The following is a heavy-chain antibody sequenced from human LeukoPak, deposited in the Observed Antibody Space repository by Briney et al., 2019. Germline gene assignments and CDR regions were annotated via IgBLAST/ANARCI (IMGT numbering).Heavy chain of an antibody. J-gene: IGHJ4*02. V-gene: IGHV4-34*01. CDR3: ARVGGEIVVVPDAKRPAPYFDY. CDR1: GGSFSGYY. Sequence: SETLSLTCDVYGGSFSGYYWSWIRQPPGKGLEWIGEINHSGGTNYNPSLKSRVTISVDTSKNQFSLKLRSVTAADTAVYYCARVGGEIVVVPDAKRPAPYFDYWGQGTLVTVSS. D-gene: IGHD2-2*01. CDR2: INHSGGT.